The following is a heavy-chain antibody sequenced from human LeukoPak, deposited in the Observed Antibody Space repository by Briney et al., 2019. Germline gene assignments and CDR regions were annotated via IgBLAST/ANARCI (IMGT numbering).Heavy chain of an antibody. CDR3: AMSCYDSSGPDY. CDR2: MNPNSGNT. J-gene: IGHJ4*02. D-gene: IGHD3-22*01. V-gene: IGHV1-8*01. Sequence: ASVKVSCKASGYTFTSYDINWVRQATGQGLEWMGWMNPNSGNTGYAQKFQGRVTMTRDTSISTAYMELSSLRSEDTAVYYCAMSCYDSSGPDYWGQGTLVTVSS. CDR1: GYTFTSYD.